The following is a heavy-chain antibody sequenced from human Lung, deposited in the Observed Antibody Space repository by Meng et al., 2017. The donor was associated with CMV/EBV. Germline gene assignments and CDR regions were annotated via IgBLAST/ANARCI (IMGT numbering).Heavy chain of an antibody. CDR2: IYYSGST. CDR1: GGSISISSDY. J-gene: IGHJ3*02. Sequence: SXTLSLXCTVSGGSISISSDYCGWIREPPGKGLEWIGSIYYSGSTYYNPSLKSRVTISVDTSKNQFSLKLSSVTAADTAVYYCARDPITRKVFKLPDAEAFDIWGQGTMVTVSS. V-gene: IGHV4-39*07. CDR3: ARDPITRKVFKLPDAEAFDI. D-gene: IGHD3-22*01.